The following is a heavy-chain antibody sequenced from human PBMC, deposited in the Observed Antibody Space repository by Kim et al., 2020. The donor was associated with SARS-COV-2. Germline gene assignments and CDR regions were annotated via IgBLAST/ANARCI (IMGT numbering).Heavy chain of an antibody. CDR1: GGSISSSSYY. D-gene: IGHD2-21*02. V-gene: IGHV4-39*01. Sequence: SETLSLTCTVSGGSISSSSYYWGWIRQPPGKGLEWIGSIYYSGSTYYNPSLKSRVTISVDTSKNQFSLKLSSVTAADTAVYYCATTAIKCGGDCYSIPPSRHPIDYWGQGTLVTVSS. CDR2: IYYSGST. J-gene: IGHJ4*02. CDR3: ATTAIKCGGDCYSIPPSRHPIDY.